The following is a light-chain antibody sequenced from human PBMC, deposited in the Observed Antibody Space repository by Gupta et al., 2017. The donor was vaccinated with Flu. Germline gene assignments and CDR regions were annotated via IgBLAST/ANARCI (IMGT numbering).Light chain of an antibody. CDR3: QQCGSPPYMYS. J-gene: IGKJ2*03. Sequence: EIVLTLSTGSLSLSPGERATLSCRASQSVSSSYLAWYQQNPGQAPRLLIYSASTRATGIQDRFSGSGSGTDFTLTISRLEPEEFAVDYCQQCGSPPYMYSFGQGTKLEIK. V-gene: IGKV3-20*01. CDR2: SAS. CDR1: QSVSSSY.